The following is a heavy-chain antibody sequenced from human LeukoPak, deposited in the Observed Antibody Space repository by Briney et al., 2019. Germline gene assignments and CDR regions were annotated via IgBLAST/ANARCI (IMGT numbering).Heavy chain of an antibody. V-gene: IGHV1-8*01. CDR1: GYTFTNYD. D-gene: IGHD7-27*01. CDR2: MGSNSGDT. CDR3: VRGPPNWGFDY. J-gene: IGHJ4*02. Sequence: WASVKVSCKASGYTFTNYDINWVRQATGQGLEWMGWMGSNSGDTGYAQKFQDRVTMIRDTFISTAYMELNNVRSEDTAVYYCVRGPPNWGFDYWGQGTLVTVSS.